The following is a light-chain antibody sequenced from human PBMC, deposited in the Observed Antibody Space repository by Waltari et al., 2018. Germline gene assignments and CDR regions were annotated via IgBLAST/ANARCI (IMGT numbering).Light chain of an antibody. CDR1: YSNIGSNV. V-gene: IGLV1-44*01. Sequence: QSVLTQPPSASGTPGQRVTISCSGSYSNIGSNVVNWSQQLPGKAPKLRIYRSGGRPSGVPVRFSGSKSGSSASLAIDGLHAEDEADYYCASWDDSLNGHWVFGGGTKVTVL. CDR3: ASWDDSLNGHWV. J-gene: IGLJ3*02. CDR2: RSG.